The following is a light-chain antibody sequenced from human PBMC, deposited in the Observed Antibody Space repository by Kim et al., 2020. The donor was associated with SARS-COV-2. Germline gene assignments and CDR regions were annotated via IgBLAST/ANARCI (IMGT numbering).Light chain of an antibody. Sequence: DIQMTQSPSTLSASVGDRVTITCRASESIGNWLAWYQQKPGKAPKLLIYLASTLESGVPSRFRGSGSGTEFTLTITSLQPDDFATYYCQHYIRFPYTFVQGTKLEI. J-gene: IGKJ2*01. V-gene: IGKV1-5*03. CDR2: LAS. CDR3: QHYIRFPYT. CDR1: ESIGNW.